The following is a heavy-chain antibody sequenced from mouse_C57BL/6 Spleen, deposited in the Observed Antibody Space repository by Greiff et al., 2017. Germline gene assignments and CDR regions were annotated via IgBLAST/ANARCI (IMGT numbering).Heavy chain of an antibody. CDR1: GYTFTDYY. CDR3: ARREARGWYFDV. Sequence: VQLQQSVPELVKPGASVKISCKASGYTFTDYYMNWVKQSHGKSLEWIGDINPNNGGTSYNQKFKGKATLTVDKSSSTAYMELRSLTSEDSAVYYCARREARGWYFDVWGTGTTVTVSS. V-gene: IGHV1-26*01. CDR2: INPNNGGT. J-gene: IGHJ1*03.